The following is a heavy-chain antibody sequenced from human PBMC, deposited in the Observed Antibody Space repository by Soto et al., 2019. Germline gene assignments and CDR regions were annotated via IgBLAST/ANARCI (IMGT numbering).Heavy chain of an antibody. V-gene: IGHV3-30-3*01. CDR1: GFTFSSYA. J-gene: IGHJ4*02. Sequence: GGSLRLSCAASGFTFSSYAMHWVRQAPGKGLEWVAVISYDGSNKYYADSVKGRFTISRDNSKNTLYLQMNSLRAEDTAVYYCARPAIDNYWNDDCACFDYWGQGTLVTVSS. CDR3: ARPAIDNYWNDDCACFDY. D-gene: IGHD1-1*01. CDR2: ISYDGSNK.